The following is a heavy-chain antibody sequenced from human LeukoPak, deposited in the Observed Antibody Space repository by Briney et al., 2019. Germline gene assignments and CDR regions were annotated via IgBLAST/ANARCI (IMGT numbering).Heavy chain of an antibody. Sequence: NPSETLSLTCTVSGGSISSYYWSWIRQPPGKGLEWIGYIYYSGSTNYNPSLKSRVTISVDTSKNQFSLKLSSVTAADTAVYYCARKTRGWFDPWGQGTLVTVSS. D-gene: IGHD3-10*01. V-gene: IGHV4-59*01. CDR2: IYYSGST. J-gene: IGHJ5*02. CDR1: GGSISSYY. CDR3: ARKTRGWFDP.